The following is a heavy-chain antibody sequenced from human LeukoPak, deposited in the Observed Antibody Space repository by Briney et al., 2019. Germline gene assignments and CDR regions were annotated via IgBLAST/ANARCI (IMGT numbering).Heavy chain of an antibody. D-gene: IGHD3-10*01. CDR2: INSDGSST. CDR3: SGGGSITVAGY. J-gene: IGHJ4*02. CDR1: GFTFSNSF. Sequence: GGSLRLSCAASGFTFSNSFMHWVRHAPGKGLVWVSRINSDGSSTNCADSVKGRFTISRDNAKNTLFLQMNSLRVEDSAVYYCSGGGSITVAGYWGQGTLVTVSS. V-gene: IGHV3-74*01.